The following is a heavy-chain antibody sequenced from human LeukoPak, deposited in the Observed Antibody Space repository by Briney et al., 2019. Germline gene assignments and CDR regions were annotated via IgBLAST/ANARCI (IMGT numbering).Heavy chain of an antibody. J-gene: IGHJ4*02. V-gene: IGHV3-7*01. Sequence: PGGSLTLSCGGSGISFSGSWMSWVRQAPGKGPEWVANIKEDGSERYYVGSVRGRFTISRDNAKNSLHLQMNSLRAEDTAVYYCTRNEHWGQGTLVTVSP. CDR1: GISFSGSW. CDR2: IKEDGSER. CDR3: TRNEH.